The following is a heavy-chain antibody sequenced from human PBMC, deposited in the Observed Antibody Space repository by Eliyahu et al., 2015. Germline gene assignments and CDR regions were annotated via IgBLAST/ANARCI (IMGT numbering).Heavy chain of an antibody. CDR1: GVSIGSHY. J-gene: IGHJ6*02. CDR2: VYYSGIT. CDR3: AKYTATGWDALDV. V-gene: IGHV4-59*11. Sequence: QVQLQESGPGQMRPSETLSLTCTVSGVSIGSHYWSWIRQPPGKGLEWIGSVYYSGITNYSPSLKSRVSISVSTFRNQFSLRLTSVTAADTAVYYCAKYTATGWDALDVWGQGATVTVS. D-gene: IGHD2-15*01.